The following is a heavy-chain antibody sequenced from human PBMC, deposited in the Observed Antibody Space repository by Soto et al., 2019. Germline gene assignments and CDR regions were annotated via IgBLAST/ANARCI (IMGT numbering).Heavy chain of an antibody. CDR1: GGSISSSSYY. D-gene: IGHD3-10*01. Sequence: QLQLQESGPGLVKPSETLSLTCTVSGGSISSSSYYWGWIRQPPGKGLEWIGSIYYSGSTYYNPSLKSRVTISVDTSNNQFSLKLSSVTAADTAVYYCARRPITMVRGVIIYWFDPWGQGTLLTVSS. V-gene: IGHV4-39*01. J-gene: IGHJ5*02. CDR2: IYYSGST. CDR3: ARRPITMVRGVIIYWFDP.